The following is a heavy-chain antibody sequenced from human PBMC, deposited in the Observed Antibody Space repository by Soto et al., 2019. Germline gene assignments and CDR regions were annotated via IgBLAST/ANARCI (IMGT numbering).Heavy chain of an antibody. CDR3: ARLWPAGKWFDP. Sequence: GEALKISCKGSGYSFTSYWLGRERLMPGKGLEWMGIIVPGDSDTRYSPSFQGQVTISADKSISTAYLQWSSLKASDTAMYYCARLWPAGKWFDPWGQGTLVTVSS. CDR2: IVPGDSDT. D-gene: IGHD3-10*01. J-gene: IGHJ5*02. V-gene: IGHV5-51*01. CDR1: GYSFTSYW.